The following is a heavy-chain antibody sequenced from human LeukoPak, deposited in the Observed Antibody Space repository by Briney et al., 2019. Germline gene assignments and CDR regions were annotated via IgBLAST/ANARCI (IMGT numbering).Heavy chain of an antibody. CDR3: ARGGNSYGAGNWFDP. V-gene: IGHV1-69*13. CDR1: GGTFSSHA. J-gene: IGHJ5*02. Sequence: SVKVSCKASGGTFSSHAISWVRQAPGQGLEWMGGIIPIFGTANYAQKFQGRVTITADESTSTAYMELSSLRSEDTAVYYCARGGNSYGAGNWFDPWGQGTLVTVSS. CDR2: IIPIFGTA. D-gene: IGHD5-18*01.